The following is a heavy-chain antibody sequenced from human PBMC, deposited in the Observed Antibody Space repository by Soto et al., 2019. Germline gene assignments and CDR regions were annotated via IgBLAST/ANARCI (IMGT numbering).Heavy chain of an antibody. CDR2: ISAYNGNT. CDR1: GYPFTSYG. Sequence: GASVKVSCKDSGYPFTSYGISWLRQAPGQGLEWIGWISAYNGNTNYAQNVQGRVTMTTDTSTSAAYMELRSLRSDDTAVYYCARDQCSSGWYGFDYWGQGTLVTVPS. CDR3: ARDQCSSGWYGFDY. J-gene: IGHJ4*02. V-gene: IGHV1-18*01. D-gene: IGHD6-19*01.